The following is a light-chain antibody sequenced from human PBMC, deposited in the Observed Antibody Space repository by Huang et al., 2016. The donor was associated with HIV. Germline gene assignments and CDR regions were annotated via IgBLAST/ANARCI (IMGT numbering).Light chain of an antibody. Sequence: DIQLTQSPSAMSASVGDRVSITCRASQGIANLVWFQQRPGGAPKRLIYAASSLQSGVPSRFSGSGSGTKFTLTISGLQPEDFATYYCLQHHAYPRTFGQGTKVEV. J-gene: IGKJ1*01. CDR3: LQHHAYPRT. CDR2: AAS. V-gene: IGKV1-17*03. CDR1: QGIAN.